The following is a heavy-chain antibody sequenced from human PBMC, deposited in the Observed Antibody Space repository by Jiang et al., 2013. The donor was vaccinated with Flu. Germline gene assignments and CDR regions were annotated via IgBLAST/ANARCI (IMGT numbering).Heavy chain of an antibody. J-gene: IGHJ4*02. CDR2: IYPDDSDG. CDR1: GYIFSSFG. V-gene: IGHV5-51*01. CDR3: ARHNRDGYNFWNLCFDY. D-gene: IGHD5-24*01. Sequence: GAEVKKPGESLKISCKASGYIFSSFGIGWVRQRSGKGLEWMGVIYPDDSDGRYSPSFRGQVTISADKSISTAYLQWSSLKASDTAIYYCARHNRDGYNFWNLCFDYWGQGTLVTVST.